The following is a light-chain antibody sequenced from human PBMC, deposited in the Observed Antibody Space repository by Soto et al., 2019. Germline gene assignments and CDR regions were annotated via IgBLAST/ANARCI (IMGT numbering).Light chain of an antibody. CDR3: QQRSTWPRT. Sequence: EIVLTQSPVTLSLSPGERATLSYRASQSVSSSLIWYQQKPGQAPRLLIYDASNRATGIPARFSGGGSGTDFILTISSLEPEDFAVYYCQQRSTWPRTFGGGTKVEIK. CDR2: DAS. CDR1: QSVSSS. J-gene: IGKJ4*01. V-gene: IGKV3-11*01.